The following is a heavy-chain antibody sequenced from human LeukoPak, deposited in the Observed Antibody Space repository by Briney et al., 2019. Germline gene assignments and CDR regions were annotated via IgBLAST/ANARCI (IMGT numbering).Heavy chain of an antibody. Sequence: GGSLRLSCAASGFTFSSYAMSWVRQAPGKGLEWVSAISGSGGSTYYADSVKGRFTISRDNSKNTLYLQMNSLRAEDTAVYYCARASAMIVVVSKHFDYWGQGTLVTVSS. CDR2: ISGSGGST. V-gene: IGHV3-23*01. D-gene: IGHD3-22*01. CDR3: ARASAMIVVVSKHFDY. CDR1: GFTFSSYA. J-gene: IGHJ4*02.